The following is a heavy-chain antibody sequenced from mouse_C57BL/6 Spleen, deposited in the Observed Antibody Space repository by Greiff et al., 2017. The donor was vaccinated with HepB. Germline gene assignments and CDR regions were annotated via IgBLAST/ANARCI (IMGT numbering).Heavy chain of an antibody. CDR3: ANYYGGTMDY. CDR2: ISSGSSTI. D-gene: IGHD1-1*01. V-gene: IGHV5-17*01. Sequence: EVQRVESGGGLVKPGGSLKLSCAASGFTFSDYGMHWVRQAPEKGLEWVAYISSGSSTIYYADTVKGRFTISRDNAKNTLFLQMTSLRSEDTAMYYCANYYGGTMDYWGQGTSVTVSS. J-gene: IGHJ4*01. CDR1: GFTFSDYG.